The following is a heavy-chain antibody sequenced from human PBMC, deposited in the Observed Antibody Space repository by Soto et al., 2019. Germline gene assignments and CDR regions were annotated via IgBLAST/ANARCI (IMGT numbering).Heavy chain of an antibody. D-gene: IGHD3-9*01. V-gene: IGHV3-21*01. CDR1: GFTFSSYS. CDR3: ARDELNYDILTGTY. CDR2: ISSSSSYI. Sequence: TGGSLRLSCAASGFTFSSYSMNWVRQAPGKGLEWVSSISSSSSYIYYADSVKGRFTISRDNAKNSLYLQMNSLRAEDTAVYYCARDELNYDILTGTYWGQGTLVTVSS. J-gene: IGHJ4*02.